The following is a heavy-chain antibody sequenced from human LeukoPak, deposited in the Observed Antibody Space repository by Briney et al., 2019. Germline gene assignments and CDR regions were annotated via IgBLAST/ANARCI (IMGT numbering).Heavy chain of an antibody. Sequence: GGSLRLSCAASGFTFSSYGMHWVRQAPGKGLEWVSHISSSAQTKYYADSVKGRFTISRDNAKSSLYLQMDSLRAEDTAVYYCARGAGSGYSDSWGQGTLVTVSS. CDR2: ISSSAQTK. CDR1: GFTFSSYG. V-gene: IGHV3-48*04. CDR3: ARGAGSGYSDS. J-gene: IGHJ4*02. D-gene: IGHD6-13*01.